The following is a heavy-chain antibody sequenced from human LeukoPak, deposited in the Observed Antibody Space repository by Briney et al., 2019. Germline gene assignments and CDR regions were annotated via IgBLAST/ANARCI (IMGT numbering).Heavy chain of an antibody. J-gene: IGHJ4*02. CDR1: GFTFDNYG. Sequence: GGSLRLSCAASGFTFDNYGMTWVRQAPGKGLERVSSINWNGASTGYADSMKGRFTISRDNAKNSLYLQMNSLRPEDTALYYCARLGGYYDSSAYYRSPDYWGQGTLVTVSS. CDR2: INWNGAST. CDR3: ARLGGYYDSSAYYRSPDY. D-gene: IGHD3-22*01. V-gene: IGHV3-20*04.